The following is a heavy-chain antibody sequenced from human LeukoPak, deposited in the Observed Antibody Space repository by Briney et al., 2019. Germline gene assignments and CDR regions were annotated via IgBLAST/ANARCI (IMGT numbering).Heavy chain of an antibody. CDR3: ARDLTYSSGWYSDY. Sequence: GGSLRLSCTTSGFTFSTSAMNWVRQAPGKGLEWVSSINNVGSHIYYADSVRGRFIISRDNAKNSLYLQMNSLRAEDTAVYYCARDLTYSSGWYSDYWGQGTLVTVSS. CDR2: INNVGSHI. V-gene: IGHV3-21*01. J-gene: IGHJ4*02. D-gene: IGHD6-19*01. CDR1: GFTFSTSA.